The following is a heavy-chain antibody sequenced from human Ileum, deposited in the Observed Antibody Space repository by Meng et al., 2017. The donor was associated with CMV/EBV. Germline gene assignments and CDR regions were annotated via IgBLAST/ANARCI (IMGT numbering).Heavy chain of an antibody. D-gene: IGHD3-22*01. J-gene: IGHJ4*02. CDR1: GDSVTSFY. CDR3: VRDGPDSGGQNNLDY. Sequence: QRQEPGPVLVNPSEPPSLTCTCSGDSVTSFYGSWIRQPARKALEWIGRIYHGGSTNYNPSLKSRVSLSIDTPNNQFSLRLSSVTAADTAVYYCVRDGPDSGGQNNLDYWGQGTLVTVSS. V-gene: IGHV4-4*07. CDR2: IYHGGST.